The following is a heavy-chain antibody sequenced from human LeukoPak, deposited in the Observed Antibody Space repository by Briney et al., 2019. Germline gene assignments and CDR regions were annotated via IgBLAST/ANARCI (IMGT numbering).Heavy chain of an antibody. CDR1: GASISSYY. J-gene: IGHJ2*01. D-gene: IGHD4-17*01. CDR3: ARGKRGDYSWYFDL. CDR2: INHSGST. Sequence: SETLSLTCTVSGASISSYYWSWIRQPPGKGLEWIGEINHSGSTNYNPSLKSRVTISVDTSKNQFSLKLSSVTAADTAVYYCARGKRGDYSWYFDLWGRGTLVTVSS. V-gene: IGHV4-34*01.